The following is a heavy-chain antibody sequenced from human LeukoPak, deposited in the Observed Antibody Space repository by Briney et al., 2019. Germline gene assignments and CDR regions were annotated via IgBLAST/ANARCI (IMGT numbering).Heavy chain of an antibody. D-gene: IGHD6-19*01. CDR1: GFNTSTSA. CDR2: MTHSGSNT. Sequence: PGGSLRLSCGGAGFNTSTSAMMSVRQAPGKGLEWVSSMTHSGSNTYYADSVKGRFTISRDNSKNTLFLQMNSLRAEDTATYYCARHARPGYFGGLYYFDFWGQGTLVIVSS. CDR3: ARHARPGYFGGLYYFDF. J-gene: IGHJ4*02. V-gene: IGHV3-23*01.